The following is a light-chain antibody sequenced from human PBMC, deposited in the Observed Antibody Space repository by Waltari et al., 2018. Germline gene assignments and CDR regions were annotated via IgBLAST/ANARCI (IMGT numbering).Light chain of an antibody. CDR3: QTWGTGIQV. CDR1: TGHSNFT. Sequence: QLVLTQSPSASASLGASVKLTCTLSTGHSNFTLAWHQQQPEKGARYLMKLRSDGSHSKGDGIPDRFSGSSSGAERYLTISSLQSEDEADYYCQTWGTGIQVFGGGTKLTVL. V-gene: IGLV4-69*01. J-gene: IGLJ2*01. CDR2: LRSDGSH.